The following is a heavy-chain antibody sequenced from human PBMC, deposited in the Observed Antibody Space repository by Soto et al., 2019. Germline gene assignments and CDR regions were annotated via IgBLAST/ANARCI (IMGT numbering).Heavy chain of an antibody. CDR1: GGSISSYY. Sequence: SETLSLTCTVSGGSISSYYWSWIRQPPGKGLEWIGYIYYSGSTNYNPSLKSRVTISVDTSKNQFSLKLSSVTAADTAVYYCARAYDFWSPYGGMDVWGKGTTVTVSS. V-gene: IGHV4-59*01. D-gene: IGHD3-3*01. CDR2: IYYSGST. CDR3: ARAYDFWSPYGGMDV. J-gene: IGHJ6*04.